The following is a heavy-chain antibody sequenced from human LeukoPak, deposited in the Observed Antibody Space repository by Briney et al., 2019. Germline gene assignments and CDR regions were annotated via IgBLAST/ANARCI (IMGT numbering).Heavy chain of an antibody. CDR1: GCSISSYY. V-gene: IGHV4-59*08. D-gene: IGHD2-8*02. J-gene: IGHJ1*01. CDR3: ATALVVHGYFQH. CDR2: IYYSGST. Sequence: SETLSLTCTVSGCSISSYYWSWIRQPPGKGLEWIGYIYYSGSTNHNPSLKSRVTISVDTTKNQFALKLSSVTAADTAVYYWATALVVHGYFQHWGQGTLVTVSS.